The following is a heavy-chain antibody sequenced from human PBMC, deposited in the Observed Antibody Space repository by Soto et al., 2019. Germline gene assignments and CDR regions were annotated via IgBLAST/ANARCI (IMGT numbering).Heavy chain of an antibody. CDR3: AARHFRSGPRSDTSLDY. J-gene: IGHJ4*02. Sequence: SETLSLTCAVSGDSINSSDCCNWVRQPPGKELEWIGQNSHSGSTNYNPSITSRVTISVDKSKNHFSLKVTSVTAADTAVYYCAARHFRSGPRSDTSLDYWGQGTLVTVSS. D-gene: IGHD3-3*02. V-gene: IGHV4-4*02. CDR2: NSHSGST. CDR1: GDSINSSDC.